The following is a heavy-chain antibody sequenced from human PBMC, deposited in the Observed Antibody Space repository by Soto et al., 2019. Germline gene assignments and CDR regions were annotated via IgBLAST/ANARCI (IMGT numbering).Heavy chain of an antibody. CDR3: TTVPYSSGPT. Sequence: GGSLRLSCVASRFNFSAAWFNWVRQIPGKGLEWVGRIKPISEGGTTAYAEAVKGRFTISRDDSKNALHLQMDSLKTEDSAVYYCTTVPYSSGPTRGLRTLVTVSS. D-gene: IGHD6-25*01. V-gene: IGHV3-15*07. CDR1: RFNFSAAW. CDR2: IKPISEGGTT. J-gene: IGHJ4*02.